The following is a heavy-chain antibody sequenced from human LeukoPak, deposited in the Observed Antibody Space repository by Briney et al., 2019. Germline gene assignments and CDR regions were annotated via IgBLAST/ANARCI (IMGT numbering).Heavy chain of an antibody. CDR2: ISYDGSNK. V-gene: IGHV3-30-3*01. Sequence: PGGSLRLSCAASGFTFSSYAMHWVRQAPGKGLEWVAVISYDGSNKYYADSVKGRFTISRDNSKNTLYLQMNSLRAEDTAVYYCARVRATQPHWGQGTLVTVSS. J-gene: IGHJ4*02. CDR1: GFTFSSYA. D-gene: IGHD5-12*01. CDR3: ARVRATQPH.